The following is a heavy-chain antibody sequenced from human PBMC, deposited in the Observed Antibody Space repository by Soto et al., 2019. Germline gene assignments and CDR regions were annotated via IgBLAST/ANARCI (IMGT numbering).Heavy chain of an antibody. CDR2: IYYSGNT. D-gene: IGHD6-19*01. J-gene: IGHJ4*02. V-gene: IGHV4-39*01. CDR3: ARHGDSRGWLVFDY. Sequence: SETLSLTCSVSGGSISSDSYYWGWIRQPPGKGLEWIGSIYYSGNTYYNPSLKSRVTISVDTSKNQFSLKLSSVTAADTAVYYCARHGDSRGWLVFDYWGKGTLVTVSS. CDR1: GGSISSDSYY.